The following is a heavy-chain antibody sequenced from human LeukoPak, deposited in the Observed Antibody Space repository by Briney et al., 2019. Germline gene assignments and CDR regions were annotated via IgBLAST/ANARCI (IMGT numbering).Heavy chain of an antibody. Sequence: GRSLRLSCAASGFTVSSNYLSWVRQAPGKGLEWVSTIYSGGSTYYADSVTGRFTISRDNSKNTLYLQMNSLRAEDTAVYYCARDGAVLTGYYDYWGQGTLVTVSS. CDR2: IYSGGST. V-gene: IGHV3-66*01. D-gene: IGHD3-9*01. CDR1: GFTVSSNY. J-gene: IGHJ4*02. CDR3: ARDGAVLTGYYDY.